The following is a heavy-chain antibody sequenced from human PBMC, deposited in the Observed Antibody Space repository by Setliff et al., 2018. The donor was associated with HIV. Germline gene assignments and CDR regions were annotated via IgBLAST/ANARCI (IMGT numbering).Heavy chain of an antibody. D-gene: IGHD3-10*01. CDR1: GYSFTSNW. J-gene: IGHJ4*02. Sequence: GESLKISCKGSGYSFTSNWLGWVGQMPGKGLEGMGIIHPVDSDTRYSPSFQGQVTISADKTITTAYLQLTSLKASDTAIYYCARLPYYVSGGVFDHWGKGTLVTVSS. CDR3: ARLPYYVSGGVFDH. CDR2: IHPVDSDT. V-gene: IGHV5-51*01.